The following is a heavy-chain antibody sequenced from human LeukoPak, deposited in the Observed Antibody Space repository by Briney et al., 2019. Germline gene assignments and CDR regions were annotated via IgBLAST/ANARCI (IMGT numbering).Heavy chain of an antibody. CDR1: GYTFTSYA. V-gene: IGHV1-3*01. CDR3: ARVGSGSYYSPNYFDY. CDR2: INAGNGNT. J-gene: IGHJ4*02. D-gene: IGHD3-10*01. Sequence: ASVKVSCKASGYTFTSYAMHWVRQAPGQRLEWMGWINAGNGNTKYSQKFQGRVTITRDTSASTAYMELSSLRSEDTAVYYCARVGSGSYYSPNYFDYWGQGTLVTVSS.